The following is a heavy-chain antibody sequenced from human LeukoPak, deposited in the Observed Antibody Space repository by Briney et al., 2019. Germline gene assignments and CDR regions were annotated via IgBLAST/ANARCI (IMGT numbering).Heavy chain of an antibody. D-gene: IGHD3-9*01. CDR3: AKAVGFDWYWHY. CDR2: ISSSVSLT. Sequence: GGSLRLSCAASGFTFSNAWMSWVRQAPGKGLEWVSAISSSVSLTYYADAVKGRFTVSRDNSKNTLYLQMNSLRAEDTAVYYCAKAVGFDWYWHYWGQGTLVTVSS. V-gene: IGHV3-23*01. J-gene: IGHJ4*02. CDR1: GFTFSNAW.